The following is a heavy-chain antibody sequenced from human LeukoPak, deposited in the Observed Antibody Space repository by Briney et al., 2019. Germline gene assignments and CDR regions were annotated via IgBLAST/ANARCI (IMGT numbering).Heavy chain of an antibody. CDR3: AKAEEYYYYYGMGV. Sequence: GGSLRLSCAASGFTFSSYAMSWVRQAPGKGLEWVSAISGSGGSTYYADSVKGRFTISRDNSKNTLYLQMDSLRAEDTAVYYCAKAEEYYYYYGMGVWGQGTTVTVSS. CDR2: ISGSGGST. J-gene: IGHJ6*02. V-gene: IGHV3-23*01. CDR1: GFTFSSYA.